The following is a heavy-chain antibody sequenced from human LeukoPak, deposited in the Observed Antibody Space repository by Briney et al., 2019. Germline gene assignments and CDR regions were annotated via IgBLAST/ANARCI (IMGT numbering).Heavy chain of an antibody. J-gene: IGHJ4*02. Sequence: SETLSLTCTVSGGSISSYYWSWIRQPPGKGLEWIGYIYYSGSTNYNPSLKSRVTISVDTSKNQFSLKLSSVTAADTAVYYCAREGLDRSSGYNFIDYWGQGTLVTVSS. D-gene: IGHD3-22*01. CDR1: GGSISSYY. V-gene: IGHV4-59*01. CDR2: IYYSGST. CDR3: AREGLDRSSGYNFIDY.